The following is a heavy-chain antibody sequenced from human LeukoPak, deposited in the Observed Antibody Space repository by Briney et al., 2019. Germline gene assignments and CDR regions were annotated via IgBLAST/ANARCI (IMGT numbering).Heavy chain of an antibody. D-gene: IGHD5-18*01. CDR2: ISGGGDGA. V-gene: IGHV3-23*01. J-gene: IGHJ4*02. Sequence: QPGGSLRLSCAASGFSFSTCATNWVRQAPGKGLEWVSTISGGGDGALYADSVKGRFTISRDNSKNTLFLQMNSLRAEDTAVYYCAKGTRGYSYGTLDYWGQGTLVTVSS. CDR1: GFSFSTCA. CDR3: AKGTRGYSYGTLDY.